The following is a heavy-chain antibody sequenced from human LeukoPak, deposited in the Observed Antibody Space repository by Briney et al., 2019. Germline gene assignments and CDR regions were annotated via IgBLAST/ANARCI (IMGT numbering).Heavy chain of an antibody. Sequence: AGGSLRLSCAASGFTFSSYGMSWVRQAPGKGLEWVSAISGSGGSTYYADSVKGRFTISRDNAKNSLYLQMNSLRAEDTALYYCARDIVLIAVAVRGSFDIWGQGTMVTVSS. CDR3: ARDIVLIAVAVRGSFDI. CDR1: GFTFSSYG. J-gene: IGHJ3*02. CDR2: ISGSGGST. D-gene: IGHD6-19*01. V-gene: IGHV3-23*01.